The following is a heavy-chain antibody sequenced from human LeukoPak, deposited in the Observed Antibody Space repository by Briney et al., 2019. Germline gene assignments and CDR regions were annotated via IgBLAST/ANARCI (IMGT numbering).Heavy chain of an antibody. V-gene: IGHV4-34*01. J-gene: IGHJ4*02. Sequence: SETLSLTCAVYGGSFSGYYWSWIRQPPGKGLEWIGETNHSGSTNYNPSLKSRVTISVDTSKNQFSLKLSSVTAADTAVYYCATYGSGYYFDYWGQGTLVTVSS. D-gene: IGHD3-10*01. CDR3: ATYGSGYYFDY. CDR2: TNHSGST. CDR1: GGSFSGYY.